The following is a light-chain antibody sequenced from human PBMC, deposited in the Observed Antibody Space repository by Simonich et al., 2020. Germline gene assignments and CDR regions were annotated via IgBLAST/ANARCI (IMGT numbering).Light chain of an antibody. J-gene: IGKJ1*01. CDR1: QSVSSSY. CDR2: DAS. Sequence: EIVLTQSPGTLSLSPVERATLSCRASQSVSSSYLAWYQQKPGLAPRLLIYDASSRATVIPDRFSGSGSGTDFTLTISRLEPEDFAVYYCQQYGSSPQTFGQGTKVEIK. V-gene: IGKV3D-20*01. CDR3: QQYGSSPQT.